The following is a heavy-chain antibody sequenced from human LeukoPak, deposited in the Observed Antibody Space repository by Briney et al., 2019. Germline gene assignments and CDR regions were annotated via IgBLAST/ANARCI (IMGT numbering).Heavy chain of an antibody. Sequence: SETLSLTCAVYGGSFSGYYWSWIRQPPGKGLEWLGEINHSGSTNYNPSLKSRVTISVDTSKNQFSLKLSSVTAADTAVYYCARTQYSSGWYRGYFDYWGQGTLVTVSS. CDR2: INHSGST. CDR1: GGSFSGYY. J-gene: IGHJ4*02. D-gene: IGHD6-19*01. CDR3: ARTQYSSGWYRGYFDY. V-gene: IGHV4-34*01.